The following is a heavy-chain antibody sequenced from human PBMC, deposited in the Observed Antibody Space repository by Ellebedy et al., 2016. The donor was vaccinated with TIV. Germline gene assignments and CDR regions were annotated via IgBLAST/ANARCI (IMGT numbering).Heavy chain of an antibody. V-gene: IGHV3-20*04. CDR2: INWNGGST. CDR1: GFTFDDYG. J-gene: IGHJ6*02. D-gene: IGHD5-12*01. Sequence: GESLKISCAASGFTFDDYGMSWVRQAPGKGLEWVSGINWNGGSTGYADSVKGRFTISRDNAKNSLYLQMNSLRAEDTALYYCARTGYGYHGMDVWGQGTTVTVSS. CDR3: ARTGYGYHGMDV.